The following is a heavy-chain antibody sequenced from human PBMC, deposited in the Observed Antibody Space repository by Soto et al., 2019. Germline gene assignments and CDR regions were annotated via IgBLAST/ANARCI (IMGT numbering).Heavy chain of an antibody. V-gene: IGHV3-48*01. D-gene: IGHD5-12*01. CDR2: ISSSSTI. J-gene: IGHJ4*02. CDR3: AATSLDY. Sequence: GGSLRLSCAASGFTFSSYSMNWVRQAPGKGLEWVSYISSSSTIYYADSVKGRFTISRDNAKNSLYLQMNSLRAEDTAVYYCAATSLDYWGQGTLVTVSS. CDR1: GFTFSSYS.